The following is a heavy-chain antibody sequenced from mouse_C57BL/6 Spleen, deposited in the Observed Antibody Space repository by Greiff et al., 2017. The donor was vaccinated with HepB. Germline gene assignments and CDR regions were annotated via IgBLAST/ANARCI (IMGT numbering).Heavy chain of an antibody. D-gene: IGHD2-5*01. CDR2: ISSGSSTI. CDR3: AASNYGSGSCCFDV. J-gene: IGHJ1*03. CDR1: GFTFSDYG. V-gene: IGHV5-17*01. Sequence: EVKLMESGGGLVKPGGSLKLSCAASGFTFSDYGMHWVRQAPEKGLEWVAYISSGSSTIYYADTVKGRFTISRDNAKNTLFLQMTSLRSEDTAMYYCAASNYGSGSCCFDVWGTGTTVTVSS.